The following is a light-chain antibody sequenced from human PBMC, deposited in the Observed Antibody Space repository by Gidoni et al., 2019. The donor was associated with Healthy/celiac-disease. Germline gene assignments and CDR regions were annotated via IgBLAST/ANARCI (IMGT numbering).Light chain of an antibody. CDR2: GAS. V-gene: IGKV3-15*01. CDR1: QAINSN. CDR3: HQYRNWPSLT. Sequence: EVVMTQSPAIVSVSPGDTATLSCRASQAINSNLAWYQQRPGQAPRLLIYGASTRATGIPARFSGSGSGTEFTLTISSLRFEDFAVYYCHQYRNWPSLTFXGXTKVXIK. J-gene: IGKJ4*01.